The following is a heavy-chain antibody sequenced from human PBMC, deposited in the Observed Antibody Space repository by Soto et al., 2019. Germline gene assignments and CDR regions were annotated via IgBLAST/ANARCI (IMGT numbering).Heavy chain of an antibody. Sequence: GSPGLSCPTSGFTLSAHAMSWVRQPPGKGLEWVSGVSDTGGGTYYADSVKGRFTISRDTSKNTLYLQMDSLRAEDTAVYYCVRTSSNWRHYWGQGTLVTVSS. V-gene: IGHV3-23*01. D-gene: IGHD2-2*01. CDR1: GFTLSAHA. J-gene: IGHJ4*02. CDR3: VRTSSNWRHY. CDR2: VSDTGGGT.